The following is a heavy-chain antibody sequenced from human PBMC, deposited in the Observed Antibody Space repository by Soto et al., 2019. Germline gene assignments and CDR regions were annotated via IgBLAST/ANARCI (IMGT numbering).Heavy chain of an antibody. Sequence: GGSLRLSCAATRFTFRSYWMSWVRQAPGKGLEWVANIKQDGSEIYYVDSVKGRFTISRDNAKNSLFLQMNSLRAEDTAVYYCARVCCSGGSPGPDYWGQGTLVTVSS. CDR1: RFTFRSYW. V-gene: IGHV3-7*05. CDR3: ARVCCSGGSPGPDY. D-gene: IGHD2-15*01. J-gene: IGHJ4*02. CDR2: IKQDGSEI.